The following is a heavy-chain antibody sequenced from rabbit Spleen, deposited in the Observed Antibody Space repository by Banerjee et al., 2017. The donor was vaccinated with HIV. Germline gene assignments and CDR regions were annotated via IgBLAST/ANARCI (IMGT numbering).Heavy chain of an antibody. D-gene: IGHD6-1*01. CDR2: IDTGSSGFT. Sequence: QSLEESGGDLVKPGASLTLTCTASGVSFSFNSYMGWVRQAPGKGLEWIACIDTGSSGFTYFASWAKGRFTISKTSSTTLTLQMTSLTAADTATYFCARSTYGYDDYADLYYAAMDLWGPGTLVTVS. CDR3: ARSTYGYDDYADLYYAAMDL. V-gene: IGHV1S40*01. J-gene: IGHJ6*01. CDR1: GVSFSFNSY.